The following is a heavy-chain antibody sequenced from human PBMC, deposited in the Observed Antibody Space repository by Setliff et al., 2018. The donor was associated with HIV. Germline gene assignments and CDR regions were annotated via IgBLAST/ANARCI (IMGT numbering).Heavy chain of an antibody. D-gene: IGHD5-18*01. V-gene: IGHV3-33*06. CDR3: AKGIQLWPFDY. Sequence: GGSLRLSCAASGFTLRDYGMHWVRQAPGKGLEWVAVIWYDGSIEYYADSVKGRFTISRDTSKNTLYLQMNSLRAEDTAVYYCAKGIQLWPFDYWGQGTLVTVSS. CDR1: GFTLRDYG. CDR2: IWYDGSIE. J-gene: IGHJ4*02.